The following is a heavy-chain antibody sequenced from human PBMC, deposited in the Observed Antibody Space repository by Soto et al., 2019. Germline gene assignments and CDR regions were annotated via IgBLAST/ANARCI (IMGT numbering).Heavy chain of an antibody. CDR2: ISGSEDRT. CDR1: GFSLRDHA. Sequence: LQSGGGVVQPGESLRLSCAASGFSLRDHALSWVRQAPGGGLEWVSGISGSEDRTNYADFVRGRFIISKDRAKNTLYLDMSGLRVDDTAVYFCGRTHTGGWGQGTLVTVSS. CDR3: GRTHTGG. V-gene: IGHV3-23*01. D-gene: IGHD3-10*01. J-gene: IGHJ4*02.